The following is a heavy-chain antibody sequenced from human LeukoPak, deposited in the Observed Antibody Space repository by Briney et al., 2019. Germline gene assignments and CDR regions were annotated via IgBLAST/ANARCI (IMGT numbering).Heavy chain of an antibody. CDR2: IYYSGST. J-gene: IGHJ5*02. CDR3: ARARYNWFDP. CDR1: GASISSGDYY. V-gene: IGHV4-61*08. Sequence: SETLSLTCTVSGASISSGDYYWSWIRQPPGKGLEWIGYIYYSGSTNYNPSLKSRVTISVDTSKNQFSLDLSSVTAADTAVYYCARARYNWFDPWGQGTLVTVSS.